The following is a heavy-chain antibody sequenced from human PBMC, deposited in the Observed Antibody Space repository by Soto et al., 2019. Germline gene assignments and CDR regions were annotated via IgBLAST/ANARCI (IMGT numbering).Heavy chain of an antibody. CDR3: ARSCSSTSCLNY. Sequence: SVKVSCKASGGTFSSYTIIWVRQAPGQGLEWMGRIIPILGIANYAQKFQGRVTITADKSTSTAYMELSSLRSEDTAVYYCARSCSSTSCLNYWGQGTLVTVSS. V-gene: IGHV1-69*02. D-gene: IGHD2-2*01. CDR2: IIPILGIA. J-gene: IGHJ4*02. CDR1: GGTFSSYT.